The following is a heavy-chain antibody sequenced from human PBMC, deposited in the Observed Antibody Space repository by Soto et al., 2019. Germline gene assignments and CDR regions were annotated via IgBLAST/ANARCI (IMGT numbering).Heavy chain of an antibody. Sequence: QVQLVQTGAEVKKPGSSVKVSCKASGDTFSTYAITWVRQAPGQGLEWMGRIMTIFGTANYAQKLQGRVTFTADESTNTAYMELSSLRFEDTALYDCARIKKSGSPRDDAFDIWGQGTMVTVSS. CDR3: ARIKKSGSPRDDAFDI. CDR2: IMTIFGTA. J-gene: IGHJ3*02. D-gene: IGHD3-22*01. CDR1: GDTFSTYA. V-gene: IGHV1-69*18.